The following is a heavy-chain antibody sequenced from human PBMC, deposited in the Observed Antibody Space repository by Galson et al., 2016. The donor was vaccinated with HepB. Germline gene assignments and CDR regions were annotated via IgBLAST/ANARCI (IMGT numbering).Heavy chain of an antibody. J-gene: IGHJ4*02. CDR3: ARIIKTGTTSHFDY. Sequence: SLRLSCAASGITFNTYNMVWVRQAPGKGLEWVSYISTSSSPISYRDSVKGRFTISRDNTKNSLYLQLNGLRAEDTAVYYCARIIKTGTTSHFDYWGQGTLVTVSS. V-gene: IGHV3-21*01. D-gene: IGHD1-7*01. CDR1: GITFNTYN. CDR2: ISTSSSPI.